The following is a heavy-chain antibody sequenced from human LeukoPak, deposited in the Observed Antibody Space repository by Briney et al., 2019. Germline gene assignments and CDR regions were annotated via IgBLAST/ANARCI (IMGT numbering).Heavy chain of an antibody. J-gene: IGHJ4*02. V-gene: IGHV1-69*04. D-gene: IGHD1-26*01. Sequence: ASVKVSCKASGGTFSSYAISWVRQAPGQGLEWMGRIIPILGIANYAQKFQGRVTMTRDTSTSTVYMELSSLRSEDTAVYYCAVGVQGYFDYWGQGTLVTVSS. CDR3: AVGVQGYFDY. CDR2: IIPILGIA. CDR1: GGTFSSYA.